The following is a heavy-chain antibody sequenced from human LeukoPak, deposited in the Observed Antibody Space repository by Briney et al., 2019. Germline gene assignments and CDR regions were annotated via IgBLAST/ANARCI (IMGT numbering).Heavy chain of an antibody. CDR3: ARDPMGATYFDY. Sequence: PGGSLRLSCTVSGFTVSSNSMSWVRQAPGKGLEWVSFIYSDNTHYSDSVKGRFTISRDNSKNTLYLQMNSLRAEDTAVYYCARDPMGATYFDYWGQGTLVTVSS. D-gene: IGHD1-26*01. V-gene: IGHV3-53*01. J-gene: IGHJ4*02. CDR2: IYSDNT. CDR1: GFTVSSNS.